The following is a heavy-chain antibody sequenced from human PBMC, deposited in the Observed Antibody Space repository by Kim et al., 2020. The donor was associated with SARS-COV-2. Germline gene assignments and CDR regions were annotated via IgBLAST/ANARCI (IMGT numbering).Heavy chain of an antibody. CDR3: ARDVEMATIIDFAPTYGANFDY. CDR2: ISSSGSTI. D-gene: IGHD5-12*01. V-gene: IGHV3-11*01. CDR1: GFTFSDYY. Sequence: GGSLRLSCAASGFTFSDYYMSWIRQAPGKGLEWVSYISSSGSTIYYADSVKGRFTISRDNAKNSLYLQMNSLRAEDTAVYYCARDVEMATIIDFAPTYGANFDYWGQGTLVTVSS. J-gene: IGHJ4*02.